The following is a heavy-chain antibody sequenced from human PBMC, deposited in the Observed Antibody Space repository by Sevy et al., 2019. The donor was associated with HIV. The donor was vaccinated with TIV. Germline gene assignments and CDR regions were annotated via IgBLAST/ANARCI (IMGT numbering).Heavy chain of an antibody. J-gene: IGHJ4*02. CDR2: IQYDGSNK. D-gene: IGHD3-16*01. Sequence: GGSLRLSCAASGFSFSSYGMHWVRQAPGKGLEWMSYIQYDGSNKDYADSVKGRFTISRDNSKNTLYLQMNSLRVEDTAVFYCGKEGVREGGDHWGQGTLVTVSS. CDR3: GKEGVREGGDH. CDR1: GFSFSSYG. V-gene: IGHV3-30*02.